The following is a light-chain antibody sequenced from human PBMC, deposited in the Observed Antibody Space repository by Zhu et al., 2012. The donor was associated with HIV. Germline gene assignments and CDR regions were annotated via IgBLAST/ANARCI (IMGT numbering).Light chain of an antibody. CDR3: QQYNDWPKT. CDR1: QSVGYN. Sequence: ETLMTQSPATLSXSPGDTATLSCRASQSVGYNLAWYQQKPGQAPRLLIYATSTRASDIPNRFSGGGSATEFTLTISSVQSEDFAKYYCQQYNDWPKTFGQGTTLEI. V-gene: IGKV3-15*01. CDR2: ATS. J-gene: IGKJ2*01.